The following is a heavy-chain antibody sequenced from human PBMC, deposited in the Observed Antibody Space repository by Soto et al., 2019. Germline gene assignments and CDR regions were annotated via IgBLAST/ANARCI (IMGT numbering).Heavy chain of an antibody. Sequence: GESLKISCQASGYSFTNYWISWVRQMPGKGLEWVGRIDPDDSYNNYSPPFQGHVTVSVDKSISTAFLQWNRLKASDTGIYYCPRHMKAGYLIVPGASYYWGQGTLFTVSS. D-gene: IGHD3-10*01. J-gene: IGHJ4*02. CDR3: PRHMKAGYLIVPGASYY. V-gene: IGHV5-10-1*01. CDR1: GYSFTNYW. CDR2: IDPDDSYN.